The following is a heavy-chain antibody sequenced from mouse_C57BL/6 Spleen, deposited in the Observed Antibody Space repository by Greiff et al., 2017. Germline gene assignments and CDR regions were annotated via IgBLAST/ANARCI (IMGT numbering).Heavy chain of an antibody. Sequence: EVQLQQSGPELVKPGASVKISCKASGYSFTDYNMNWVKQSNGKSLEWIGVINPNYGTTSYNQKFKGKATLTVYKSSSTAYMQLNILTSEDSAVYYGARGDGNYPYYAMDYWGQGTSVTVSS. V-gene: IGHV1-39*01. D-gene: IGHD2-1*01. J-gene: IGHJ4*01. CDR3: ARGDGNYPYYAMDY. CDR2: INPNYGTT. CDR1: GYSFTDYN.